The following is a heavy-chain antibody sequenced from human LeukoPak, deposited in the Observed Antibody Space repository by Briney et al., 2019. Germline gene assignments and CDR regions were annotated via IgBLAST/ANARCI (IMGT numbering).Heavy chain of an antibody. D-gene: IGHD3-22*01. CDR3: ARVGSSGYYYGY. J-gene: IGHJ4*02. V-gene: IGHV4-59*08. Sequence: PSETLSLTCTVSGGSISSYYWSWIRQPPGKGLEWIGYIYYSGSTNYNPSLKSRVTISVDTSKNQFSLKLSSVTAADTAVYYCARVGSSGYYYGYWGQGTLVTVSS. CDR2: IYYSGST. CDR1: GGSISSYY.